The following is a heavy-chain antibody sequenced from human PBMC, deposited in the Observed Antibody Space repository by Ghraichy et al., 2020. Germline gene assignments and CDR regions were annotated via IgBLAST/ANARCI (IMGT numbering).Heavy chain of an antibody. CDR3: ARFIIGWYYFDF. CDR1: GGTISNSRHY. D-gene: IGHD6-19*01. CDR2: ISQSGST. V-gene: IGHV4-39*01. J-gene: IGHJ4*02. Sequence: QTLSLTCSVSGGTISNSRHYWAWVRQPPGKGLEWIGRISQSGSTDYNSSLTSRVSISVDTSKNQFSLTVRSLNAADTAVYFCARFIIGWYYFDFWGPGTLVSVSS.